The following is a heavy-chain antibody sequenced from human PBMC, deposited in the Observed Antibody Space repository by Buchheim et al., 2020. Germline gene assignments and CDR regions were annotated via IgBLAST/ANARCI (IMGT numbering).Heavy chain of an antibody. CDR3: AKSPGTYYYYYYYMDV. Sequence: QVQLVESGGGVVQPGRSLRLSCAASGFTFSSYGMHWVRQAPGKGLEWVAVIWYDGSNKYYADSVKGRFTISRDNSKTPLSLQMNSLRAEDTAVYYCAKSPGTYYYYYYYMDVWGKGTT. J-gene: IGHJ6*03. CDR1: GFTFSSYG. CDR2: IWYDGSNK. V-gene: IGHV3-33*06.